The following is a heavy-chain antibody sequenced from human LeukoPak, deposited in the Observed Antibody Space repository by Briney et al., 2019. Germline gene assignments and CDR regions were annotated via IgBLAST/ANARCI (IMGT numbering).Heavy chain of an antibody. D-gene: IGHD4-17*01. V-gene: IGHV7-4-1*02. Sequence: ASVKVSCKASGYTFTSYAMNWVRQAPGQGLEWMGWINTNTGNPTYAQGFTGRFVFSLDTSVSTAYLQISSLKAEDTAVYYCARVLDYGDYLDLYYYYYYMDVWGKGTTVTVSS. CDR2: INTNTGNP. J-gene: IGHJ6*03. CDR3: ARVLDYGDYLDLYYYYYYMDV. CDR1: GYTFTSYA.